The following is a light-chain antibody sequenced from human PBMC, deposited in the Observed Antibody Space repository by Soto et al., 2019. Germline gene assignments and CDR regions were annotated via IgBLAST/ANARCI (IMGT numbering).Light chain of an antibody. Sequence: ELVLTQSPATLSLSPGERATLSCRASQSVSSYLAWYQQKPGQAPRLLIYDASNRATGIPARFSGSGSVTDFTRTISSLEPEYVAVYYCQQRSNWPITFGQGTRLEIK. CDR1: QSVSSY. V-gene: IGKV3-11*01. CDR2: DAS. J-gene: IGKJ5*01. CDR3: QQRSNWPIT.